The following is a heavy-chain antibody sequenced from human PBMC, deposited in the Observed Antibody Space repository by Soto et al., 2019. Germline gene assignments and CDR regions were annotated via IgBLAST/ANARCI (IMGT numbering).Heavy chain of an antibody. Sequence: GESLKISCKGSGYSFTSYWIGWVRQMPGKGLEWMGIIYPGDSDTRYRPSFQGQVTISADESISSAYLQWSSLKASNTAIYYCARHGAARQRDAFDFWGQGRMVTVSS. J-gene: IGHJ3*01. CDR3: ARHGAARQRDAFDF. CDR1: GYSFTSYW. D-gene: IGHD6-6*01. V-gene: IGHV5-51*01. CDR2: IYPGDSDT.